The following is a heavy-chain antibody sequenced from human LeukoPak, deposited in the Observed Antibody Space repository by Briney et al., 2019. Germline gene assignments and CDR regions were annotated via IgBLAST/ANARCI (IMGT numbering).Heavy chain of an antibody. J-gene: IGHJ6*03. CDR3: ARLGIVGATSSYYMDV. Sequence: SETLSLTCSVSGDSFSSSSYYWGRIRQPPGKGLEWIGSINYSGTTYYNPSLKSRVTISVDTSKNQFSLRLSSVTVADTAVYYCARLGIVGATSSYYMDVWGKGTTVTVSS. V-gene: IGHV4-39*01. CDR2: INYSGTT. D-gene: IGHD1-26*01. CDR1: GDSFSSSSYY.